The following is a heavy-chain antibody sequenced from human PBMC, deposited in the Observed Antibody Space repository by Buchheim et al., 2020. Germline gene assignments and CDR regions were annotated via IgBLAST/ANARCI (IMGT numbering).Heavy chain of an antibody. CDR3: ARAHMTDYDFWSGYYTLDYYYGMDV. CDR1: GYTFTGYY. Sequence: QVQLVQSGAEVKKPGASVKVSCKASGYTFTGYYMHWVRQAPGQGLEWMGWINPNSGGTNYAQQFQGWVTMTRDTSISTAYLELSRLRSDDTAVYYCARAHMTDYDFWSGYYTLDYYYGMDVWGQGTT. D-gene: IGHD3-3*01. J-gene: IGHJ6*02. V-gene: IGHV1-2*04. CDR2: INPNSGGT.